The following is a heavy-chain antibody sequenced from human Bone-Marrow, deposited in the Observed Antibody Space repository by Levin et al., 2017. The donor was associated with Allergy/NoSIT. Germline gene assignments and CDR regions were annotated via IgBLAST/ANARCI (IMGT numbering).Heavy chain of an antibody. V-gene: IGHV4-39*01. Sequence: SETLSLTCTVSGGSISSRSYYWGWIRQPPGKGLEWIGSIYYSGSTYYNPSLESRVTISVDTSKNQFSLRLNSVTAADTAVYYCASHYSSGWSLILYYFDYWGQGTLVTVSS. J-gene: IGHJ4*02. CDR2: IYYSGST. CDR3: ASHYSSGWSLILYYFDY. D-gene: IGHD6-19*01. CDR1: GGSISSRSYY.